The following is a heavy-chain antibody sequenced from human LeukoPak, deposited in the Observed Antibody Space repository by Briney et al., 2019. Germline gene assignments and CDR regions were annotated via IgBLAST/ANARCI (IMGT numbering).Heavy chain of an antibody. CDR2: INTDGSDT. D-gene: IGHD6-19*01. J-gene: IGHJ4*02. CDR3: ARGESVTGPTTFDY. V-gene: IGHV3-74*01. Sequence: GGSLRLSCAASGFTFRRYWMHWVRQAPGKGPVWVSRINTDGSDTIYADSVKGRFTISRDNAKNTLFLQMNSLRAEDTAVYYCARGESVTGPTTFDYWGQGTLVTVSS. CDR1: GFTFRRYW.